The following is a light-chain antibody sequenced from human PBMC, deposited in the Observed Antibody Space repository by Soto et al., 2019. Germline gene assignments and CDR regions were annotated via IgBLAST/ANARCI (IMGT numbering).Light chain of an antibody. Sequence: EIVITQSPLTLPVTPGEPASISCSSSQSLLYNNTYNYLDWYVQKPGQSPQLLIYFGSNLAPGVPDRFSGSGSGTDFTLKINRVEAEDVGTYYCMQALQSLTFGQGTRLEIK. J-gene: IGKJ5*01. CDR2: FGS. CDR3: MQALQSLT. CDR1: QSLLYNNTYNY. V-gene: IGKV2-28*01.